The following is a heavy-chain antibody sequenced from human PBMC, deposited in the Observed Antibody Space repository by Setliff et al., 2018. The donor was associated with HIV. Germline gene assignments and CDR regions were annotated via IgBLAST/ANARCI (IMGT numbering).Heavy chain of an antibody. Sequence: SVKVSCKASGGTFRSHEISWVRQAPGQGLEWMGGIVPILNTGNYAPKFQGRVTITADESTTTAYMELSSLRSEDTAVYYCARDEVIEVAGDFDNWGQGTLVTVPS. V-gene: IGHV1-69*13. CDR2: IVPILNTG. CDR3: ARDEVIEVAGDFDN. D-gene: IGHD6-19*01. J-gene: IGHJ4*02. CDR1: GGTFRSHE.